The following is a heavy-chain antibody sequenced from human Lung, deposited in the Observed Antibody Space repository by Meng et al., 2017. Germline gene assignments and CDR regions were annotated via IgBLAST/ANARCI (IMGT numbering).Heavy chain of an antibody. V-gene: IGHV7-4-1*02. CDR1: GYTFTSYA. Sequence: QVQGVQFGFEFKKPGASVKVSCKASGYTFTSYAMNWVRQAPGQGLEWMGWINTNTGNPTYAQGFTGRFVFSLDTSVSTAYLQISSLKAVDTAVYYCASGWFGELFGYFDLWGRGTLVTVSS. CDR2: INTNTGNP. J-gene: IGHJ2*01. CDR3: ASGWFGELFGYFDL. D-gene: IGHD3-10*01.